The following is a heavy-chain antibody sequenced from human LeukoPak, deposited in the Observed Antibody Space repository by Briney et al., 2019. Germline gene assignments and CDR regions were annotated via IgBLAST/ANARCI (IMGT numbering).Heavy chain of an antibody. D-gene: IGHD3-10*01. CDR2: IKSKTDGGTT. CDR1: GFTFSNAW. J-gene: IGHJ4*02. V-gene: IGHV3-15*01. CDR3: TTGLLLWFGESPIDY. Sequence: GGSLRLSCAASGFTFSNAWMSRVRQAPGKGLEWVGRIKSKTDGGTTDYAAPVKGRFTISRDDSKNTLYLQMNSLKTEDTAVYYCTTGLLLWFGESPIDYWGQGTLVTVSS.